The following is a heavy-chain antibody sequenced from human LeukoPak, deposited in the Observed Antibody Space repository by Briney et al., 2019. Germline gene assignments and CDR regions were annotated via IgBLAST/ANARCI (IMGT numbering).Heavy chain of an antibody. CDR3: ARLRGSSPL. V-gene: IGHV3-21*01. J-gene: IGHJ4*02. CDR2: ISSSSGYI. D-gene: IGHD5-12*01. Sequence: PGGSLRLSCAASGFTFSSYSMNWVRQAPGKGLEWVSSISSSSGYIYYADSVKGRFTISRDNAKNSLYLQMNSLRAEDTAVYYCARLRGSSPLWGQGTLVTVSS. CDR1: GFTFSSYS.